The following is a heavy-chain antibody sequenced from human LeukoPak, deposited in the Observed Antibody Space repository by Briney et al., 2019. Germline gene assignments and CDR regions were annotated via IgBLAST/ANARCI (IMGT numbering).Heavy chain of an antibody. D-gene: IGHD2-2*01. J-gene: IGHJ4*02. CDR3: ARYPLMEVVPAAIPD. CDR1: GDSISRYY. CDR2: IYYSGST. V-gene: IGHV4-59*01. Sequence: PSETLSLTCTVSGDSISRYYWSWIRQPPGKGPEWIGYIYYSGSTNYNPSLKSRVTISIDTSKNQFSLRLTSVTAADTAVYYCARYPLMEVVPAAIPDWGQGTLVTVSS.